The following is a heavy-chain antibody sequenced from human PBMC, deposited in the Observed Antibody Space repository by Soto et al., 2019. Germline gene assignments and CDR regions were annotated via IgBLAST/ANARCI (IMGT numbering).Heavy chain of an antibody. CDR3: ARGTTDWFDP. CDR2: IYYSGST. J-gene: IGHJ5*02. Sequence: RSVAGGKIINLCGRRIGQPTGKGLEWIGYIYYSGSTNYNPSLKSRVTISVDTSKNQFSLKLSSVTAADTAVYSCARGTTDWFDPWGQGTLVTVSS. CDR1: GGKIINLC. V-gene: IGHV4-59*11. D-gene: IGHD1-7*01.